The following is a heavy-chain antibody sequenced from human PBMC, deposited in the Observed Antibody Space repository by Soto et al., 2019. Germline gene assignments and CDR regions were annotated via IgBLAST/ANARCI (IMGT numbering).Heavy chain of an antibody. CDR2: IYWNDDK. CDR3: VRQTTGSLIVPVAITPYYYLGFDV. CDR1: GFSFSTSGVG. J-gene: IGHJ6*02. Sequence: GSGPTPGEPTQTLTLTCTFSGFSFSTSGVGVNWIRQPPGKALEWLALIYWNDDKRYSASLRSRLTITKDTAKNQVVLTLSNLDPVDTATYYCVRQTTGSLIVPVAITPYYYLGFDVWGQGTSVTVSS. V-gene: IGHV2-5*01. D-gene: IGHD2-2*01.